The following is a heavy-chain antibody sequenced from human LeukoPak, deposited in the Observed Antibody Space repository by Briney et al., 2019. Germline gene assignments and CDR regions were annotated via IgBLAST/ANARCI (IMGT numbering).Heavy chain of an antibody. CDR1: GGTFSSYA. CDR3: ASRVGDYYYYMDV. CDR2: IIPIFGTA. D-gene: IGHD3-16*01. V-gene: IGHV1-69*05. Sequence: SGKVSWKASGGTFSSYAISWVRQAPGQGREWMGRIIPIFGTAKYAQKFQGRVTLTTDESTSTAYMELSSLRSEDTAVYYCASRVGDYYYYMDVWGKGTTVTVSS. J-gene: IGHJ6*03.